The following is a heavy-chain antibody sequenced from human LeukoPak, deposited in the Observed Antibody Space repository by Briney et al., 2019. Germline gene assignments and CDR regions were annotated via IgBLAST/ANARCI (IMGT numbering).Heavy chain of an antibody. V-gene: IGHV4-59*08. D-gene: IGHD2/OR15-2a*01. CDR1: GGSISSYH. CDR3: AGHHPRNTVDF. Sequence: PETLSLTCTVSGGSISSYHWSWIRQPPGKGLEWIGYISYSGSTNYNPSLKSRVTISLDTSKNQFSLKLSSVTAADTAVYYCAGHHPRNTVDFWGQGTLVTVSS. J-gene: IGHJ4*02. CDR2: ISYSGST.